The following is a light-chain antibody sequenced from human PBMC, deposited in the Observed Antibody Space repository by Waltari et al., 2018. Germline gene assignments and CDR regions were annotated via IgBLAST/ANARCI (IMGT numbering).Light chain of an antibody. CDR1: QSLVDTDGISY. CDR2: KVS. Sequence: DAGLTQSPLSLPVTLGQPASISCRSRQSLVDTDGISYLNWFHQRPGQAPRRLIYKVSNRDSGVPDRFSGSGSGTDFTLMISSVEADDVGVYFCMQATHWPVTFGQGTRLEIK. CDR3: MQATHWPVT. J-gene: IGKJ5*01. V-gene: IGKV2-30*01.